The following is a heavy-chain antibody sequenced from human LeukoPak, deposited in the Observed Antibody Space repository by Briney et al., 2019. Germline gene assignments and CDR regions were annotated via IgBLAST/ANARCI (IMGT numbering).Heavy chain of an antibody. CDR3: AKVRKVAVAGRGYYFDY. Sequence: GGSLRLSCAASGFTFSSYAMSWVRLAPGKGLEWVSAISGSGGSTYYADSVKGRFTISRDNSKNTLYLQMNSLRAEDTAVYYCAKVRKVAVAGRGYYFDYWGQGTLVTVSS. D-gene: IGHD6-19*01. CDR1: GFTFSSYA. CDR2: ISGSGGST. V-gene: IGHV3-23*01. J-gene: IGHJ4*02.